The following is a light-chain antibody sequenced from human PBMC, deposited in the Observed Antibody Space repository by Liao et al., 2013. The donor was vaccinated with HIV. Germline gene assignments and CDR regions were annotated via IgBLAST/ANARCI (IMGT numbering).Light chain of an antibody. CDR3: QTWDVNAAYV. V-gene: IGLV3-1*01. CDR2: QDT. Sequence: SYELTQPPSVSVSPGQTANITCSGDKLGDKYACWYQQKPGQSPVLVIYQDTKRPSGIPERFSGSKSGITATLTITGTQAMDEADYYCQTWDVNAAYVFATGTKVTVL. CDR1: KLGDKY. J-gene: IGLJ1*01.